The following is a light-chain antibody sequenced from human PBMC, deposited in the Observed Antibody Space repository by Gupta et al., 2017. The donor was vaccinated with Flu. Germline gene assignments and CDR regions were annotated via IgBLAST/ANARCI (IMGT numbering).Light chain of an antibody. V-gene: IGKV3-20*01. CDR2: GAS. J-gene: IGKJ2*01. Sequence: VFTQAPGTMSLSPRERATLSCRASQSVSSSYLAWYQQKPGQAPRLLIYGASSRATGIPDRFSGSGSGTDFTLTISRLEPEDFAVYYCQQYGSSPGTLFGQGTKLEIK. CDR3: QQYGSSPGTL. CDR1: QSVSSSY.